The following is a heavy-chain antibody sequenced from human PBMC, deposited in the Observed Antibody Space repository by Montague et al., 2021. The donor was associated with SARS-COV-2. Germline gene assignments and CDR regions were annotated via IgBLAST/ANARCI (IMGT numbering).Heavy chain of an antibody. D-gene: IGHD4-17*01. CDR2: ITGGGGST. J-gene: IGHJ4*02. V-gene: IGHV3-23*01. Sequence: SLRLSCAASGFTFSTYALSWVRQAPGKGLEWVSAITGGGGSTFYADSVKGRFTVSRDNSRSTLYLQMNSLRAENSAVYYCAKSLDYGDYADSWGQGTLVTVAS. CDR1: GFTFSTYA. CDR3: AKSLDYGDYADS.